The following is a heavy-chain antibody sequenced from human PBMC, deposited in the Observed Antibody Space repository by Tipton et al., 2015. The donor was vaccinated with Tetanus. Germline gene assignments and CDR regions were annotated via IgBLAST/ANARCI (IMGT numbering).Heavy chain of an antibody. D-gene: IGHD3-10*01. V-gene: IGHV4-61*03. CDR1: GASISSGGYY. CDR2: IYYSGST. Sequence: TLSLTCTVSGASISSGGYYWSWIRQHPGKGLEWIGDIYYSGSTYYNPSLKSRVTMSVDTSKNHFSLRLNSVSTADTGVYYCARAYRGGGFPGLRLESWGPGVLVS. J-gene: IGHJ4*02. CDR3: ARAYRGGGFPGLRLES.